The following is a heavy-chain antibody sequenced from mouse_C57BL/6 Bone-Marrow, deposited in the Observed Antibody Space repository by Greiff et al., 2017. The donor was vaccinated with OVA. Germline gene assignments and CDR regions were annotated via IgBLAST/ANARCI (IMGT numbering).Heavy chain of an antibody. CDR3: TTWNWAWFAY. CDR2: IDPEDGDT. Sequence: EVQLQQSGAELVRPGASVKLSCTASGFNIKDYYMHWVKQRPEQGLEWIGRIDPEDGDTEYAPKFQGKATMTADTSSSTAYLQLSSLTSEDTAVYYCTTWNWAWFAYWGQGTLVTVSA. J-gene: IGHJ3*01. CDR1: GFNIKDYY. V-gene: IGHV14-1*01. D-gene: IGHD4-1*01.